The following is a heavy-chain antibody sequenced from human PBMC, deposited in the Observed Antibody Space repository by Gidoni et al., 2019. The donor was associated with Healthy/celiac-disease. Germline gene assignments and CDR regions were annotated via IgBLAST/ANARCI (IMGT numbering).Heavy chain of an antibody. CDR2: IYYSGST. CDR1: GGSISSYY. CDR3: ARWVEDSSGYDY. Sequence: QVQLQESGPGLVKPSETLSLTCTVSGGSISSYYWSWIRQPPGKGLEWIGYIYYSGSTNYNPPLKSRVTISVDTSKNQFSLKLSSVTAADTAVYYCARWVEDSSGYDYWGQGTLVTVSS. D-gene: IGHD3-22*01. J-gene: IGHJ4*02. V-gene: IGHV4-59*01.